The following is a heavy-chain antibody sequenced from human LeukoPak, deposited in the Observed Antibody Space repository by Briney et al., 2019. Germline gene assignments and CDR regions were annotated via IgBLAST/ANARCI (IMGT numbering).Heavy chain of an antibody. CDR2: INEGADVK. V-gene: IGHV3-7*01. CDR3: ARVGKNGWDFDH. CDR1: GFTFSSYN. D-gene: IGHD6-19*01. J-gene: IGHJ4*02. Sequence: PGGSLRLSCAASGFTFSSYNMNWVRQAPGKGLEWLANINEGADVKFYVDSVKGRFIISRDNTKNSLYLQMSILRAEDTALYYCARVGKNGWDFDHWGQGTLVTVSS.